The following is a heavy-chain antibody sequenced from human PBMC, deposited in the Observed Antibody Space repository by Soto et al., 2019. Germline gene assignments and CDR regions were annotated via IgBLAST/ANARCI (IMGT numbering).Heavy chain of an antibody. CDR3: AKDPPYYDILTGYDRFDY. CDR2: ISGSGGST. Sequence: GGSLRLSCAASGFTFSSYAMSWVRQAPGKGLEWVSAISGSGGSTYYADSVKGRFTISRDNSKNTLYLQMNSLRAEDTAVYYCAKDPPYYDILTGYDRFDYWGQGTLVTVSS. J-gene: IGHJ4*02. V-gene: IGHV3-23*01. D-gene: IGHD3-9*01. CDR1: GFTFSSYA.